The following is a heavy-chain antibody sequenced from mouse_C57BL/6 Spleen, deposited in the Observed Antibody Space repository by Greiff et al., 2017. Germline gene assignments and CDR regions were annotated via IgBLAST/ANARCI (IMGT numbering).Heavy chain of an antibody. Sequence: EVKLVESGAGLVKPGGSLKLSCAASGFTFSDYGMHWVRQAPEKGLEWVAYISSGNSTIYYAATVKGRFTISRDNAKNTLFLQMNSLRSEDTAMYYCATPTGDYWGQGTTLTVSS. CDR3: ATPTGDY. D-gene: IGHD4-1*02. V-gene: IGHV5-17*01. CDR1: GFTFSDYG. J-gene: IGHJ2*01. CDR2: ISSGNSTI.